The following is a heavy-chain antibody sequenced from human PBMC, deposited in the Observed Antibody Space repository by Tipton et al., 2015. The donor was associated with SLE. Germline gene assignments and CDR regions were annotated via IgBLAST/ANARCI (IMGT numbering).Heavy chain of an antibody. D-gene: IGHD1-26*01. J-gene: IGHJ3*02. CDR2: INHSGST. CDR3: ARILGRAFDI. CDR1: GGSFSCYY. Sequence: TLSLTCAVYGGSFSCYYWSWIRQPPGKGLAWIGEINHSGSTNYNPSLKSRVTISVDTSKNQFSLNLSSVTAADTAVYYCARILGRAFDIWGQGTVVTVSS. V-gene: IGHV4-34*01.